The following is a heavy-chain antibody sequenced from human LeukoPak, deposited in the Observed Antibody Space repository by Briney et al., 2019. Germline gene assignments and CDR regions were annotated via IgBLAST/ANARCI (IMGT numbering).Heavy chain of an antibody. V-gene: IGHV1-2*06. Sequence: ASVKVSCKASGYTFTGYYMYWVRQAPGQGLEWMGRINPNKGDTNYAQKFQGRVTMTRDTSINIAYMELSRLRSDDTAMYYCVRDLSGITTTSRGDDYWGQGTLVTVSS. CDR1: GYTFTGYY. CDR3: VRDLSGITTTSRGDDY. J-gene: IGHJ4*02. D-gene: IGHD1-20*01. CDR2: INPNKGDT.